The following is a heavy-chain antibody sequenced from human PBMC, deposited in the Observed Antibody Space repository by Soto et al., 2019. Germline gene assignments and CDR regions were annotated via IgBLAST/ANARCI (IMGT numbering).Heavy chain of an antibody. V-gene: IGHV2-5*02. J-gene: IGHJ4*02. CDR1: GFPLITSGVV. D-gene: IGHD4-17*01. CDR3: AQRTVTTFNY. Sequence: QITLKESGPTLVKPTQTLTLTCTFSGFPLITSGVVVGWIRKPPGKALEWLARISWDNDKLYSPSLKSRLTITKDTSKNPVFPTMTNMDPVDTATYYCAQRTVTTFNYWGQGTLVNVSS. CDR2: ISWDNDK.